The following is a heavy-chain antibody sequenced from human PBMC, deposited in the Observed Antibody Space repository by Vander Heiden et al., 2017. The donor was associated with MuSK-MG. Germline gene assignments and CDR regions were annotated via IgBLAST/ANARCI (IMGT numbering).Heavy chain of an antibody. D-gene: IGHD1-26*01. Sequence: QVQLVQSGAEVKKPGASVKVSCKASGYTFITTGISWVRQGPGQGLEWMGWISVHTGNTKYAQKRQDRVIMSADTSTSTAYMELRRLRYEEKEVYYCARHCRDSGSYCSFDLWGQGTLVTVSS. CDR2: ISVHTGNT. CDR3: ARHCRDSGSYCSFDL. V-gene: IGHV1-18*01. CDR1: GYTFITTG. J-gene: IGHJ4*01.